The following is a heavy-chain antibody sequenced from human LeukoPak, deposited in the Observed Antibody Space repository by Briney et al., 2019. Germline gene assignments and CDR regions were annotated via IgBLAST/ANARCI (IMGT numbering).Heavy chain of an antibody. J-gene: IGHJ3*02. CDR3: ASQYSSSYDAFDI. D-gene: IGHD6-13*01. CDR1: GFTFSSYS. CDR2: ISSSSSTI. Sequence: PGGSLRLSCAASGFTFSSYSMNWVRQAPGKGLEWVSYISSSSSTIYYADSVKGRFTISRDNAKNSLYLQMNSLRDEDTAVYYCASQYSSSYDAFDIWGQGTMVTVSS. V-gene: IGHV3-48*02.